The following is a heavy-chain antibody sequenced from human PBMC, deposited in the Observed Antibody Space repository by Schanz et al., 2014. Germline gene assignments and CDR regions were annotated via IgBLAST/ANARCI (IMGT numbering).Heavy chain of an antibody. Sequence: QVQLVQSGAEVKKPGASVKVSCKASGYPFSNYGISWLRQAPGQGFEWMAWMSYNGNTKYAQSLQGRVTVTRDTSTSTSYKELRSLTSDDTAVYYCARDVPINDYWGQGTPVTVSS. J-gene: IGHJ4*02. CDR2: MSYNGNT. V-gene: IGHV1-18*01. CDR3: ARDVPINDY. D-gene: IGHD2-2*01. CDR1: GYPFSNYG.